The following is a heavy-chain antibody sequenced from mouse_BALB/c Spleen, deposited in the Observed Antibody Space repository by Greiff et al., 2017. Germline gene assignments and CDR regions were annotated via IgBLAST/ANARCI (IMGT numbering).Heavy chain of an antibody. J-gene: IGHJ3*01. CDR3: AREEGQLGFPFAY. CDR2: ISYSGST. Sequence: DVQLQESGPGLVKPSQSLSLTCTVTGYSITSDYAWNWIRQFPGNKLEWMGYISYSGSTSYNPSLKSRISITRDTSKNQFFLQLNSVTTEDTATYYCAREEGQLGFPFAYWGQGTLVTVSA. D-gene: IGHD3-2*01. V-gene: IGHV3-2*02. CDR1: GYSITSDYA.